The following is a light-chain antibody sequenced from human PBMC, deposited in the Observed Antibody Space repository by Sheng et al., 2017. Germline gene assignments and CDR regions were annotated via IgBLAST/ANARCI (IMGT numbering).Light chain of an antibody. CDR2: AAS. Sequence: DIQMTQSPSSLSASVGDRVSITCRASQSISTYLNWFQQTPGKAPKLLISAASTLQSGVPSRFSGSGSGTDFTLTISSLLPEDFATFYCQQTYSIPWTFGQGTRVEIK. CDR1: QSISTY. CDR3: QQTYSIPWT. V-gene: IGKV1-39*01. J-gene: IGKJ1*01.